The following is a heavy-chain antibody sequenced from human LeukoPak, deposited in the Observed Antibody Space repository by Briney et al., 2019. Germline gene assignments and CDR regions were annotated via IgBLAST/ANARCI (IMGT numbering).Heavy chain of an antibody. J-gene: IGHJ3*01. D-gene: IGHD1-26*01. CDR1: GGSISSSNYY. Sequence: NPSETLSLTCTVSGGSISSSNYYWGWIRQPPGKGLEWIGSIYYSGNTYYNPSLKSRVTISVDTSKNQFSLKLTSVTAADTAVYYYAHFKGGSFDFWGQGTMVTVSS. CDR3: AHFKGGSFDF. CDR2: IYYSGNT. V-gene: IGHV4-39*01.